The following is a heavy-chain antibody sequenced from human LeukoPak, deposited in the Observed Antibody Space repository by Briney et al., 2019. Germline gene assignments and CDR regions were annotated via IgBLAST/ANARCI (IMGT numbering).Heavy chain of an antibody. Sequence: MPSETLSLTCTVSGGSISSSSYYWGWLRQPPGKGLEWIVSIYYSGSTYYNPSLKSRVTISVDTSKNQFSLKLSSVTAADTAVYYCATPGYEVAYWGQGTLVTVSS. CDR2: IYYSGST. V-gene: IGHV4-39*01. CDR1: GGSISSSSYY. CDR3: ATPGYEVAY. J-gene: IGHJ4*02. D-gene: IGHD5-12*01.